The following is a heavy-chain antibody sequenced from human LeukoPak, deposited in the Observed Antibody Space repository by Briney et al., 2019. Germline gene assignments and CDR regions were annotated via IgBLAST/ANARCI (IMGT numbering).Heavy chain of an antibody. CDR3: IRDEALWRLDY. V-gene: IGHV3-74*03. CDR2: IDEGGTNA. CDR1: GFTFSNHW. D-gene: IGHD2-21*01. Sequence: SGGSLRLSCAASGFTFSNHWMHWVRQVPGKGLVWVSRIDEGGTNAMYADSAKGRFSISKDNAKNTVNLQMNSLRAEDTGVYYCIRDEALWRLDYWGQGTLVTVSS. J-gene: IGHJ4*02.